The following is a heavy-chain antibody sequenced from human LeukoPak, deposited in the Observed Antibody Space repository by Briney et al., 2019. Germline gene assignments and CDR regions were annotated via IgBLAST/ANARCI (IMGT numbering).Heavy chain of an antibody. CDR1: GGSISRSSYY. Sequence: SETLSLTCSVSGGSISRSSYYWGWIRQPPGKGLEWIGSLYNTETTYYNPSLKSRVTISVDTSKNQFSLKLSSVTAADTAVYYCARRRGSTSYWFDPWGQGTLVTVSS. CDR2: LYNTETT. CDR3: ARRRGSTSYWFDP. V-gene: IGHV4-39*07. J-gene: IGHJ5*02. D-gene: IGHD2-2*01.